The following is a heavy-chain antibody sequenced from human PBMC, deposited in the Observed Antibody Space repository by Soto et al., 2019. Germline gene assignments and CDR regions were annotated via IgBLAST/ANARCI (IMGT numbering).Heavy chain of an antibody. V-gene: IGHV4-34*01. CDR3: AGGPDYGDYDA. J-gene: IGHJ5*02. CDR2: IRHNGDT. D-gene: IGHD4-17*01. CDR1: GGSFSDYK. Sequence: EQLRQWGAGLLKPSETLSLTCVVSGGSFSDYKWTWIRQSPEKGLEWIGEIRHNGDTNSKPSLRSRLTMSLDTSKNQFSLHLSSVTSADTDVYFCAGGPDYGDYDAWGQGTLVTVSS.